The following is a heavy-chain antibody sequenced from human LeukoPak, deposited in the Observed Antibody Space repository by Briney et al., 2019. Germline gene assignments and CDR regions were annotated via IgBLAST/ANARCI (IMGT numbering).Heavy chain of an antibody. D-gene: IGHD6-6*01. J-gene: IGHJ6*02. CDR3: ARSEYSRSSVWNYYYGMDV. CDR1: GGTFSSYT. Sequence: SVKVSCKASGGTFSSYTISWVRQAPGQGLEWMGRIIPILGIANYAQKFQGRVTITADKSTSTAYMELSSLRSEDTAVYYCARSEYSRSSVWNYYYGMDVWGQGTTVTVSS. CDR2: IIPILGIA. V-gene: IGHV1-69*02.